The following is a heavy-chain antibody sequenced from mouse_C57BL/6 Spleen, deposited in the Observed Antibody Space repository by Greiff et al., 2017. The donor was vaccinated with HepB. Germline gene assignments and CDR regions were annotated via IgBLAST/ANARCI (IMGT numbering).Heavy chain of an antibody. CDR3: TRESSSGYEFAY. J-gene: IGHJ3*01. V-gene: IGHV1-15*01. CDR1: GYTFTDYE. D-gene: IGHD3-2*02. CDR2: IDPETGGT. Sequence: VQLVESGAELVRPGASVTLSCKASGYTFTDYEMHWVKQTPVHGLEWIGAIDPETGGTAYNQKFKGKAILTADKSSSTAYMELRSLTSEDSAVYYCTRESSSGYEFAYWGQGTLVTVSA.